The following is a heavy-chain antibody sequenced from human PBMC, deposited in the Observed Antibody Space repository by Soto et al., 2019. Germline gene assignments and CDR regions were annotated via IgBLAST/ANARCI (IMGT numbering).Heavy chain of an antibody. Sequence: EVQLVESGGGLVQPGGSLRLSCAASGFTVSSYWMHWVRQAPGKGQVWVSRINRDGSSTSYAASVKGRFNISRDNAYNTLYLQMNSLRAEDTSVYYCARVETYYGFWGGYQRGSGMDVWGQGTTVTVSS. CDR3: ARVETYYGFWGGYQRGSGMDV. J-gene: IGHJ6*02. CDR1: GFTVSSYW. D-gene: IGHD3-3*01. V-gene: IGHV3-74*01. CDR2: INRDGSST.